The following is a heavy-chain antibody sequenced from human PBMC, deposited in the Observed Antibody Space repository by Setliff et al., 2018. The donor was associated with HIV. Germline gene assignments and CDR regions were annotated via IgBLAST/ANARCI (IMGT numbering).Heavy chain of an antibody. D-gene: IGHD1-26*01. Sequence: SSETLSLTCTVSGGSISSSSYYWGWIRQPPGKGLEWIGSIYYTGSTHPNPSLESRVATSVDTSKNQFSLKLSSVTAADTAVYYCARIVRWELVATSTFFYYYMDVWGKGTTVTVSS. CDR3: ARIVRWELVATSTFFYYYMDV. CDR2: IYYTGST. J-gene: IGHJ6*03. V-gene: IGHV4-39*01. CDR1: GGSISSSSYY.